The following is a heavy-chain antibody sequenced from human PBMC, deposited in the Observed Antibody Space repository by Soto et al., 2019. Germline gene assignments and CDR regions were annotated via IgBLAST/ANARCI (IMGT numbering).Heavy chain of an antibody. CDR2: IRGSGGPT. J-gene: IGHJ4*02. CDR1: GFIFSNYA. CDR3: VKDIRVGFKWAHD. V-gene: IGHV3-23*01. Sequence: DVQLLESGGDMVQPGWSLRLSCAASGFIFSNYAMSWVRQAPGKGREWVSLIRGSGGPTNYADSIKARLTVSRDNSKNILLLQMNNLSSAGTDVYYCVKDIRVGFKWAHDWGQGTLVTVSS. D-gene: IGHD2-8*01.